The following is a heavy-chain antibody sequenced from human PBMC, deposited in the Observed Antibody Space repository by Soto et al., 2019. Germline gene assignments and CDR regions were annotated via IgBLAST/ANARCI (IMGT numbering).Heavy chain of an antibody. Sequence: QVQLVQSEGEVRQPGASVKVSCRASGYTFTSYGIIWVRQAPGQGLEWMGYISPSSGVTRYAQNLQGRVTLTTDTSTTTAYMELRSLSSDDTAVYYSAREMWTRTGPQNFFDYWGLGALVTVSS. CDR3: AREMWTRTGPQNFFDY. V-gene: IGHV1-18*01. J-gene: IGHJ4*02. CDR1: GYTFTSYG. CDR2: ISPSSGVT. D-gene: IGHD2-21*01.